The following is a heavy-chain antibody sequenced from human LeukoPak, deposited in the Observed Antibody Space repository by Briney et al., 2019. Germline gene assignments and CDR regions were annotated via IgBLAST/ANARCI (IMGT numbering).Heavy chain of an antibody. J-gene: IGHJ5*02. V-gene: IGHV3-30-3*01. D-gene: IGHD3-22*01. CDR2: ISYDGSNK. CDR3: ARVLSGSWDWFDP. Sequence: GGSLRLSCAASGFTFSSYAMHWVRQAPGKGLEWVAVISYDGSNKYYADSVKGRFTISRDNAKSTVYLQMNSLRAEDTAVYYCARVLSGSWDWFDPWGQGTLVTVSS. CDR1: GFTFSSYA.